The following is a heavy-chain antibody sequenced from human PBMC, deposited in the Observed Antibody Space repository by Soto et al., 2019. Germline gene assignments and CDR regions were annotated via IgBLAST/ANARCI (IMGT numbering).Heavy chain of an antibody. CDR3: ASWLKEAGICGNYYYGMHV. J-gene: IGHJ6*04. V-gene: IGHV1-69*12. CDR2: IMPIFGIA. Sequence: QVQLVQSGAEVKKPGSSVKVACKASGGTFSNYAFSWVRQAPGQGLEWLGGIMPIFGIADYAQKFRGRVTITADEYTSTDRRELSSLRSEDTAVYYCASWLKEAGICGNYYYGMHVWGKGTTVTVSS. D-gene: IGHD6-19*01. CDR1: GGTFSNYA.